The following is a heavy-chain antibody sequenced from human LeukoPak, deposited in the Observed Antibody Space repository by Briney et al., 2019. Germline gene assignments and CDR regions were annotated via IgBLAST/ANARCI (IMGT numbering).Heavy chain of an antibody. CDR3: VKDHGEWEHPNGLYFDY. Sequence: PGGSLRLSCSASGFTFSSYAMHWVRQAPGKGLEYVSAISSNGGSTYYADSVKGRFTISRDNSKNTLYLQMSSLRAEDTAVYYCVKDHGEWEHPNGLYFDYWGQGTLVTVSS. CDR2: ISSNGGST. J-gene: IGHJ4*02. D-gene: IGHD1-26*01. CDR1: GFTFSSYA. V-gene: IGHV3-64D*09.